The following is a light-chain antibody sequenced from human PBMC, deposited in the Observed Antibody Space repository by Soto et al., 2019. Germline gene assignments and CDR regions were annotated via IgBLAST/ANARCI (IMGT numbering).Light chain of an antibody. CDR3: QQYDNLLT. J-gene: IGKJ4*01. CDR1: QDISNY. V-gene: IGKV1-33*01. Sequence: DIQMTQSPSSLSASVGDRVTITCQASQDISNYLNWYQQKSGKAPKLLIYDASNLETGVPSRFSGGGSGTDFTFTISSLQPEDIATYYCQQYDNLLTFGGGTKVEIK. CDR2: DAS.